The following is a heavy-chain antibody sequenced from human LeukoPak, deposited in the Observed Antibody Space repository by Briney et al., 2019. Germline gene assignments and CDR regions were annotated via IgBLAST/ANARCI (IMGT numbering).Heavy chain of an antibody. CDR1: GGSMSTYY. J-gene: IGHJ6*03. D-gene: IGHD3-22*01. V-gene: IGHV4-59*01. CDR2: IYYKGST. CDR3: ARASYDSSAYYSGGFYYYYMDV. Sequence: SETLSLTCTVSGGSMSTYYWSWIRQPPGKGLEWIGYIYYKGSTSYNPSLKSRVTISVDTSKNQFSLKLSSVTAADTAVYYCARASYDSSAYYSGGFYYYYMDVWGEGTTVTVSS.